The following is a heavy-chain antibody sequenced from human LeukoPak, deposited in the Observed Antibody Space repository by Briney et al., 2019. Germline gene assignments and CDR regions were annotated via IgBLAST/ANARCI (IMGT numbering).Heavy chain of an antibody. D-gene: IGHD1-1*01. V-gene: IGHV3-48*01. CDR3: ARDRLEPPRVYYFDY. CDR2: ISSSSSTI. CDR1: GFTFSSYS. J-gene: IGHJ4*02. Sequence: GGSLRLSCATSGFTFSSYSMNWVRQAPGKGLEWVSYISSSSSTIYYADSVKGRFAISRDNAKNSLYLQMNSLRAEDTAVYYCARDRLEPPRVYYFDYWGQGTLVTVSS.